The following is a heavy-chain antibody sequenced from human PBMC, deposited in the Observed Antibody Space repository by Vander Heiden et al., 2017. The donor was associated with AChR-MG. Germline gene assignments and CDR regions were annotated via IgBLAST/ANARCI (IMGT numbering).Heavy chain of an antibody. CDR3: ARDLYSSHFDY. CDR2: IWSDGVNQ. CDR1: SFTFNLYG. V-gene: IGHV3-33*01. Sequence: QVQLVASGRGVVQPGGSLSLSCATSSFTFNLYGIHWVRQAPGKGLEWVAVIWSDGVNQNYADSVRGRFTLSRDNSKDTVYLQMNSLRAEDTAVYYCARDLYSSHFDYWGQGTLATVSS. D-gene: IGHD6-13*01. J-gene: IGHJ4*02.